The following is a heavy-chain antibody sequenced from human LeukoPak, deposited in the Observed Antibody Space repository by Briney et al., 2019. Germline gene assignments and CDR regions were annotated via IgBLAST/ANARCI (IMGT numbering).Heavy chain of an antibody. CDR3: AKGREIYSGDDLIDY. V-gene: IGHV3-30*18. Sequence: GGSLRLSCAASGFTFSSYGMHWVRQAPGKGLEWVAVISYDGSNKYSADSVKGRLTISRDNSKNTLYLQMNSLRAEDTAVYYCAKGREIYSGDDLIDYWGQGTLVTVSS. CDR2: ISYDGSNK. J-gene: IGHJ4*02. D-gene: IGHD5-12*01. CDR1: GFTFSSYG.